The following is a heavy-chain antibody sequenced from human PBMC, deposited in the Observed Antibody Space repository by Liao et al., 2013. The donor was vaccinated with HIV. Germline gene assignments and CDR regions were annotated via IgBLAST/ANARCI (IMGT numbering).Heavy chain of an antibody. D-gene: IGHD3-10*01. V-gene: IGHV4-4*07. CDR3: ARGIRGRSDKVGVRTLYY. CDR1: GGSMSSYY. Sequence: QVQLQESGPGLVKPSETVSLTCTVSGGSMSSYYWSWIRQPAGKGLEWIGRMHTSGSTNYNPSLKSRVTMSVDTSENQFSLKLTSVTAADTAVYFCARGIRGRSDKVGVRTLYYWGRGRPWSPSPQ. CDR2: MHTSGST. J-gene: IGHJ4*03.